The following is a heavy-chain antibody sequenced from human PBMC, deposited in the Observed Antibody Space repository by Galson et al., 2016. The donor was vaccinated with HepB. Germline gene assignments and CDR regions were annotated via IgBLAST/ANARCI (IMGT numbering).Heavy chain of an antibody. J-gene: IGHJ3*01. CDR1: GFTFTSYA. D-gene: IGHD3-10*01. CDR2: VHYTGTT. Sequence: LRLSCAASGFTFTSYAMSWVRQPPGKGLEWIGDVHYTGTTNYNRSLKSRVTISVDTSKNQFSLSLSSVTASDTAVYYCARSQWQLWFGENSDPPTTFDVWGQGTMVTVSS. V-gene: IGHV4-59*01. CDR3: ARSQWQLWFGENSDPPTTFDV.